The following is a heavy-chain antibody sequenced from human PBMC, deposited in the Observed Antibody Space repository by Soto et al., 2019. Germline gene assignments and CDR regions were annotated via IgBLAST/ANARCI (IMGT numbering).Heavy chain of an antibody. CDR2: IKSRIDGGTT. D-gene: IGHD2-2*01. CDR3: TSDSQLSTMLVRFDF. V-gene: IGHV3-15*07. CDR1: GFTISDVW. J-gene: IGHJ4*01. Sequence: EVQLVESGGGLVKPGGSLRLSCAASGFTISDVWLNWVRQAPGKGLEWFGRIKSRIDGGTTDFAAPVRGRFAISRDESQNTVYLEISSLQIEDTAVYYCTSDSQLSTMLVRFDFWGHGTLVTVSS.